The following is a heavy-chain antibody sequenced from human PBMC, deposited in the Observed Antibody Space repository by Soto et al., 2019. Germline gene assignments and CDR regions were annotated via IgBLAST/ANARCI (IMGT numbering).Heavy chain of an antibody. CDR1: GFTFTGHY. Sequence: QMQLVQSGAEVKKAGASVKVSCRTSGFTFTGHYIHWVRQAPGQGLEWMGWINPNSGLTVYPLKFVGRVTMTRDTSDSTAYMELTRLKSDDTAVYYCARDRHQLPYSYYYHGLDVWGQGTAVTVSS. CDR3: ARDRHQLPYSYYYHGLDV. D-gene: IGHD2-2*01. CDR2: INPNSGLT. J-gene: IGHJ6*02. V-gene: IGHV1-2*02.